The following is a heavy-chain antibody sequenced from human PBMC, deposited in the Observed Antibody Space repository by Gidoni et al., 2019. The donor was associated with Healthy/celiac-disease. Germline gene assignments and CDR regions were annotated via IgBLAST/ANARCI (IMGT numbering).Heavy chain of an antibody. Sequence: QVQLVESGGGVVQPGRSLRLSCAASGFPFRSYGMHWVRQAPGKGLEWVAVISYDGSNKYYADSVKGRFTISRDNSKNTLYLQMNSLRAEDTAVYYCAKGDNCSGGSCYSEFGYWGQGTLVTVSS. CDR1: GFPFRSYG. J-gene: IGHJ4*02. D-gene: IGHD2-15*01. CDR2: ISYDGSNK. V-gene: IGHV3-30*18. CDR3: AKGDNCSGGSCYSEFGY.